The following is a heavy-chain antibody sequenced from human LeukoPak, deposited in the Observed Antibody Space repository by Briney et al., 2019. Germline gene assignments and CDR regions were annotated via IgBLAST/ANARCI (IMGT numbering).Heavy chain of an antibody. CDR1: GYTFTGYY. CDR3: AREGIAAADTNWFDP. V-gene: IGHV1-2*02. D-gene: IGHD6-13*01. J-gene: IGHJ5*02. CDR2: INPNSGGT. Sequence: GASVKVSCKASGYTFTGYYMHWVRQAPGQGLEWMGWINPNSGGTNYAQKFQGRVTMIRDTSISTAYMELSRLRSDDTAVYYCAREGIAAADTNWFDPWGQGTLVTVSS.